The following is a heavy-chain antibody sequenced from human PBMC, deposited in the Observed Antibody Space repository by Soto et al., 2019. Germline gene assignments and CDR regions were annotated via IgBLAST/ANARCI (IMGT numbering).Heavy chain of an antibody. V-gene: IGHV3-66*01. CDR3: ANRLDISSSAYFYMDV. J-gene: IGHJ6*03. D-gene: IGHD6-6*01. Sequence: EVQVVESGGGLVQPGGSLRLSCAASGFTVSSNYMSWVRQAPGKGLEWVSAIYSGGGTYYAYSVKGRFTISRDNSKNTLYLQMNSLSAEDTAVYYCANRLDISSSAYFYMDVWGKGTTVTVSS. CDR2: IYSGGGT. CDR1: GFTVSSNY.